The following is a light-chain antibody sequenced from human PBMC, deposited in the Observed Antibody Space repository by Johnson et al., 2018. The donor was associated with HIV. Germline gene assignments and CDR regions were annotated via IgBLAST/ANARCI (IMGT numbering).Light chain of an antibody. CDR2: DNN. CDR1: SSNIGNNY. CDR3: GTWDSSLSAEV. J-gene: IGLJ1*01. V-gene: IGLV1-51*01. Sequence: QSVLTQPPSVSAAPGQKVTISCSGSSSNIGNNYVSWYQQLPGTAPKLLIYDNNKRPSGIPDRFSGSKSGTSATLGITGLQTGDEADYYWGTWDSSLSAEVFGTGTRVTVL.